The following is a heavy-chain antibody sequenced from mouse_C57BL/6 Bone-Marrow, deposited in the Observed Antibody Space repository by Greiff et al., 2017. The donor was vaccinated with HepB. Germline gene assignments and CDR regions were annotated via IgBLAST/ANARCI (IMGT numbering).Heavy chain of an antibody. CDR2: IDPSDSYT. Sequence: QVQLQQPGAELVKPGASVKLSCKASGYTFTSYWMQWVKQRPGQGLEWIGEIDPSDSYTNYNQKFKGKATLTVDTSSSTAYMQLSSLTSEDSAVYYCARGRLRRLDYWGQGTTLTVSS. D-gene: IGHD2-4*01. CDR3: ARGRLRRLDY. CDR1: GYTFTSYW. J-gene: IGHJ2*01. V-gene: IGHV1-50*01.